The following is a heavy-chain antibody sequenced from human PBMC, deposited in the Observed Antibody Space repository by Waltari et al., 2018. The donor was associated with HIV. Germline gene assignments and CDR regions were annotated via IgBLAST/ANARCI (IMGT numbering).Heavy chain of an antibody. Sequence: EVQLVEAGGGLVTPGGSLRLSCAASGFTFSSDSMNWVRQAPGKGLEWVSSISSSSSYIYYADSVKGRFTISRDKAKNSLYLQMNSLRAEDTAVYYCARDFWGGYYYGMDVWGQGTTVTVSS. CDR1: GFTFSSDS. V-gene: IGHV3-21*01. CDR2: ISSSSSYI. CDR3: ARDFWGGYYYGMDV. D-gene: IGHD3-16*01. J-gene: IGHJ6*02.